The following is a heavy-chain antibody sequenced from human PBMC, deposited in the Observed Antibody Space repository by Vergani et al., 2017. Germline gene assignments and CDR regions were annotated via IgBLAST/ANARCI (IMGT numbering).Heavy chain of an antibody. CDR2: IIPILGIA. CDR1: GGTFSSYA. D-gene: IGHD2-15*01. V-gene: IGHV1-69*04. Sequence: QVQLVQSGAEVKKPGSSVKVSCKASGGTFSSYAISWVRQAPGQGLEWMGRIIPILGIANYAQKFQGRVTITADKSTSTAYMELSSLRSEETAVYYCAREVGYCSGGSCYSRNYGMDVWGQGTTVTVSS. CDR3: AREVGYCSGGSCYSRNYGMDV. J-gene: IGHJ6*02.